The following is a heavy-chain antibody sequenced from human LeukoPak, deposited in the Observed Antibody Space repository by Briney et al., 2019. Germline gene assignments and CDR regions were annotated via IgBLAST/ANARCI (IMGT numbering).Heavy chain of an antibody. J-gene: IGHJ5*02. Sequence: SQTLSLTCTVSGGSISSGGYYWSWLRQHPGKGLEWIGYIYYSGSTYYNPSLKSRVTISVDTSKNQFSLKLSSVTAADTAVYYCARDLSTMVRGVIIHTNWFDPWGQGTLVTVSS. V-gene: IGHV4-31*03. CDR2: IYYSGST. CDR1: GGSISSGGYY. D-gene: IGHD3-10*01. CDR3: ARDLSTMVRGVIIHTNWFDP.